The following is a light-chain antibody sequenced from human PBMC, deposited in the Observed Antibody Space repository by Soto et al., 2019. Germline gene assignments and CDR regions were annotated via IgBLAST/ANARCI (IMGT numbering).Light chain of an antibody. CDR1: QSVSSS. CDR3: QQRTNWRIT. J-gene: IGKJ5*01. CDR2: DTS. Sequence: IVLTHSQAILSFSPAQRSILSGGASQSVSSSLAWYQQKPGQAPRLLIYDTSNRATDIPPRFSGSGSGTDFTLTISSLEPEDFAVYYCQQRTNWRITFGQGTRLEIK. V-gene: IGKV3-11*01.